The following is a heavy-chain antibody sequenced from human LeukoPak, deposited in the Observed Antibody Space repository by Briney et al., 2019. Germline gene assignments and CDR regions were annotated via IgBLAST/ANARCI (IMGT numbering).Heavy chain of an antibody. J-gene: IGHJ4*02. CDR1: GGSISSSSYY. Sequence: SETLSLTCTVSGGSISSSSYYWGWIRQPPGKGLEWIGSIYYSGSTYYNPSLKSRVTISVDTSKNQFSLKLSSVTAGDTAVYYCARHWITMIVRIDYWGQGTLVTVSS. CDR2: IYYSGST. D-gene: IGHD3-22*01. V-gene: IGHV4-39*01. CDR3: ARHWITMIVRIDY.